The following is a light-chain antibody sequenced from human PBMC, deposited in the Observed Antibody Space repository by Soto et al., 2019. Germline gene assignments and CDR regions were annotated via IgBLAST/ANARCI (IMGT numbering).Light chain of an antibody. CDR2: AAS. J-gene: IGKJ4*01. CDR1: QSISSY. CDR3: QQSYSTLPLT. V-gene: IGKV1-39*01. Sequence: DIQMTQSPSSLSASVGYRVTITCRSSQSISSYLNWYQQKPGKAPKLLIYAASSLQSGVPSRFSGSGSGTDFTLTISSLQPEDFATYYCQQSYSTLPLTFGGGNKVDIK.